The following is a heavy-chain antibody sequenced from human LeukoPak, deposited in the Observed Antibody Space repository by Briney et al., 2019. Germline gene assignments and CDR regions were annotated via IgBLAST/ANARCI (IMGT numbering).Heavy chain of an antibody. CDR1: SGSISSTSYY. D-gene: IGHD5-24*01. V-gene: IGHV4-39*07. Sequence: PSETLSLTCTASSGSISSTSYYWGWIRQPPGRGLEWIGEINHSGSTNYNPSLKSRVTISVDTSKNQFSLKLSSVTAADTTVYYCARGLGVRRDGYIEGYYFDYWGQGTLVTVSS. CDR2: INHSGST. J-gene: IGHJ4*02. CDR3: ARGLGVRRDGYIEGYYFDY.